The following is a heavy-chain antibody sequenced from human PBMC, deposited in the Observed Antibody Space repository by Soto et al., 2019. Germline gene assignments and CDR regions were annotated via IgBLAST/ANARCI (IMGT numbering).Heavy chain of an antibody. CDR2: ISYDGSNK. CDR1: GFNFSSYG. J-gene: IGHJ6*03. V-gene: IGHV3-30*18. Sequence: GGSLRLSCAASGFNFSSYGMHWVRQAPGKGLEWVAVISYDGSNKYYADSVKGRFTISRDNSKNTLYLQMNSLRAEDTAVYYCAKEVYYDFWSGTVPYYYYYMDVWGKGTTVTVSS. D-gene: IGHD3-3*01. CDR3: AKEVYYDFWSGTVPYYYYYMDV.